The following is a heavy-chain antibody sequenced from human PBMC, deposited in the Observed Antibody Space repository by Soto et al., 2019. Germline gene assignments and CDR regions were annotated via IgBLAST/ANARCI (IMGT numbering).Heavy chain of an antibody. CDR2: IYYSEST. CDR1: GGSISGSY. V-gene: IGHV4-59*01. CDR3: AGDSRSTVTMFDY. Sequence: QVQLQESGPGLVKPSETLSLTCTVSGGSISGSYWSWIRQPPGKGLEWIWYIYYSESTNYNPSLKSRVTISVETSKNQFSLKRSSVTAADTAVYYCAGDSRSTVTMFDYWGQRTLVKVSS. J-gene: IGHJ4*02. D-gene: IGHD4-17*01.